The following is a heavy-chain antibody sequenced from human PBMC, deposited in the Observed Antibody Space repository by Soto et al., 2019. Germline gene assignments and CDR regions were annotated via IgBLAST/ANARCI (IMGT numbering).Heavy chain of an antibody. CDR3: GGDGSSWYNWFDP. CDR2: IYYSGST. Sequence: QLQLQESGPGLVKPSETLSLTCTVSGGSISSSSYYWGWIRQPPGKGLEWIGSIYYSGSTYYNPSLKSRVTISVDTSKNQFSLKLSSVTAADTAVYYCGGDGSSWYNWFDPWGQGTLVTVSS. J-gene: IGHJ5*02. V-gene: IGHV4-39*01. CDR1: GGSISSSSYY. D-gene: IGHD6-13*01.